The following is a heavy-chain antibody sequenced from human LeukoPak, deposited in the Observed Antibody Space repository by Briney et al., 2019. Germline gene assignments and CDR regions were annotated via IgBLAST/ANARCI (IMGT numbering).Heavy chain of an antibody. CDR3: AGRNYYDSSGPGF. CDR2: ISGSGGST. CDR1: GLTFSNYA. J-gene: IGHJ4*02. D-gene: IGHD3-22*01. Sequence: PGGSLRLSCAASGLTFSNYAMSWVRQAPGKGLEWVSGISGSGGSTYYADSVKGRFTISRDNSKNTLYLQMNSLRAEDTAVYYCAGRNYYDSSGPGFWGQGTLVTVSS. V-gene: IGHV3-23*01.